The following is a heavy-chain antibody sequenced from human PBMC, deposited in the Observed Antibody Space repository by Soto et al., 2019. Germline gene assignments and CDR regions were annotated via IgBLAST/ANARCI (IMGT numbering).Heavy chain of an antibody. D-gene: IGHD1-26*01. V-gene: IGHV3-73*01. J-gene: IGHJ4*02. Sequence: EVQVVESGGGLVKPGGSLRLSCAASGFTFSGSGIHWVRQASGKGLEWVGRIRSKPSNYATAYATSVKGRFTISRDDSRNTAYLQMASLKTEDTAMYYCTRVETTPFDYWGQGTLVTVSS. CDR3: TRVETTPFDY. CDR1: GFTFSGSG. CDR2: IRSKPSNYAT.